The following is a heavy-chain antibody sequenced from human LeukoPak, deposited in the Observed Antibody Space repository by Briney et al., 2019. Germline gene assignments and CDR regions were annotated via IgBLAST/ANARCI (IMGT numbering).Heavy chain of an antibody. CDR1: GGSFSGYY. CDR3: ARGSNIAAAGTRVFDY. CDR2: VNHSGST. V-gene: IGHV4-34*01. J-gene: IGHJ4*02. D-gene: IGHD6-13*01. Sequence: SETLSLTCAVYGGSFSGYYWSWIRQPPGKGLEWIGEVNHSGSTNYNPSLKSRVTISVDTSKNQFSLKLSSVTAADTAVYYCARGSNIAAAGTRVFDYWGQGTLVTVSS.